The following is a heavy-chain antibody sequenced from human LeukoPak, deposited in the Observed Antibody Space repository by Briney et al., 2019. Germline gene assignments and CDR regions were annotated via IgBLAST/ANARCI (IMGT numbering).Heavy chain of an antibody. CDR1: GGSFSGYY. D-gene: IGHD1-26*01. CDR2: INHSGST. J-gene: IGHJ5*02. V-gene: IGHV4-34*01. Sequence: SETLSLTCAVSGGSFSGYYWSWIRQPPGKGLEWIGEINHSGSTNYNPSLKSRVTISVDTSKNQFSLKLSSVTAADTAVYYCARGRVGIDPWGQGTLVTVSS. CDR3: ARGRVGIDP.